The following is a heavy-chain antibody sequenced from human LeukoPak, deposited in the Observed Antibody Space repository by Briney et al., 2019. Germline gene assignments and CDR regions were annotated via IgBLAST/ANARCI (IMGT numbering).Heavy chain of an antibody. Sequence: SETLSLICSVSGGSIITSSYYWGWIRQPPGKGLEWIGNVSYSGDSYYNPSLKSRVTISVDTSENQFPLKLTSVTATDTAVYYCAAIEMAPTNYFDYWGQGMLVTVSS. CDR1: GGSIITSSYY. CDR3: AAIEMAPTNYFDY. J-gene: IGHJ4*02. V-gene: IGHV4-39*01. D-gene: IGHD5-24*01. CDR2: VSYSGDS.